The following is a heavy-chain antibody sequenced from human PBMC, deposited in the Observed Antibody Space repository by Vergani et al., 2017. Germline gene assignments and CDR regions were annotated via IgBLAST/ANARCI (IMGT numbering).Heavy chain of an antibody. J-gene: IGHJ6*02. CDR3: ASPTPESDGMDV. CDR1: VGTFSSYA. Sequence: QVQLVQSGAEVKKPGSSVKVSCKASVGTFSSYAISWVRQAPGQGLEWMGGIIPIFGTANYAQKFQGIVTITADESTSTAYMELSSLRSEDTAVYYCASPTPESDGMDVWGQGTTVTVSS. V-gene: IGHV1-69*12. CDR2: IIPIFGTA.